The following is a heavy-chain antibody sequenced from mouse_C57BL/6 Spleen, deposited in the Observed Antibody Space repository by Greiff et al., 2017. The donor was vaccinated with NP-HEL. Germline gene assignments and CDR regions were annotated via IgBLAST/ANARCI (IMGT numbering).Heavy chain of an antibody. V-gene: IGHV5-17*01. J-gene: IGHJ2*01. CDR3: AMGRLLRSYYFDY. D-gene: IGHD1-1*01. CDR2: ISSGSSTI. CDR1: GFTFSDYG. Sequence: EVKLMESGGGLVKPGGSLKLSCAASGFTFSDYGMHWVRQAPEKGLEWVAYISSGSSTIYYADTVKGRFTISRDNAKNTLFLQMTSLRSEDTAMYYCAMGRLLRSYYFDYWGQGTTLTVSS.